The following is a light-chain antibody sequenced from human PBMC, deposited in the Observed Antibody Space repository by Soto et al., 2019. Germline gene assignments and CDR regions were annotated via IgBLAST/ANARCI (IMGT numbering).Light chain of an antibody. CDR1: QSIDTH. CDR3: HQTYSPPDT. J-gene: IGKJ1*01. Sequence: IRVTQSRSSLSASVGPRLTITCRASQSIDTHLNWYQQHPGKAPNALIYEASNLQSGVPSRFSGSGSGKDFTLTISGLQPDGSATYYCHQTYSPPDTFGQGTRWIS. V-gene: IGKV1-39*01. CDR2: EAS.